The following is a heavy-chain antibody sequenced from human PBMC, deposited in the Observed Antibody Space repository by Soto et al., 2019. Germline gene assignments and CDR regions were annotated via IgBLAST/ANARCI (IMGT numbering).Heavy chain of an antibody. CDR2: ISGLGGINDTGGST. Sequence: EVQLLESGGRLVQPGGSLRLSCVGSEFSFSRQAMSWVRQAPGKGVEWVSTISGLGGINDTGGSTNYAGSVKGRFTISRDNSKNTLYLKMNSLTAEDTAVSYCAKHLAQNFDYWGQGTLVPVSS. J-gene: IGHJ4*02. CDR1: EFSFSRQA. V-gene: IGHV3-23*01. CDR3: AKHLAQNFDY.